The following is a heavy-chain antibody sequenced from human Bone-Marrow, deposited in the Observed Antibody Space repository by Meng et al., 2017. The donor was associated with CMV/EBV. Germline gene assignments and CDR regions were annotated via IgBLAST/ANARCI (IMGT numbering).Heavy chain of an antibody. J-gene: IGHJ6*02. CDR1: GFTFSSYA. Sequence: GVSLRLSCAASGFTFSSYAMHWVRQAPGKGLEWVAVISYDGSNKYYADSVKGRFTISRDNSKNTLYLQMNSLRAEDTAVYYCARDLPDCSSTSCYILGYYYYYYGMDVWGQGTTVSVSS. CDR2: ISYDGSNK. V-gene: IGHV3-30-3*01. D-gene: IGHD2-2*01. CDR3: ARDLPDCSSTSCYILGYYYYYYGMDV.